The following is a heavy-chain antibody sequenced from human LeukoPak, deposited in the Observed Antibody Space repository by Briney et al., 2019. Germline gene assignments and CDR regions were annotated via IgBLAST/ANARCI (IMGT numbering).Heavy chain of an antibody. CDR2: ISSSSDYI. Sequence: GGSLRLSCAASGFTFSTYIMNWVRQAPGKGLEWVSSISSSSDYIYYVDSVKGRFTISRDNAKNSLYLQMNSLRAEDTAVYYCARGNIKFDYWGQGTLATASS. CDR1: GFTFSTYI. CDR3: ARGNIKFDY. V-gene: IGHV3-21*01. J-gene: IGHJ4*02.